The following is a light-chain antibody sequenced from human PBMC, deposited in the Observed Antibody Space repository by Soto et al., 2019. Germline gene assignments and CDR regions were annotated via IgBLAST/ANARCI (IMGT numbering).Light chain of an antibody. CDR2: GAS. Sequence: DIRMTQSQSSLSASVGNRFTITCRASLTIGDSLSWFQQKVGKPPTLLIYGASALQSGVPARFSGSGSGTDFTLTINNMQREDFATYYCQKTYNLPRTFGQGTKVDIK. CDR1: LTIGDS. CDR3: QKTYNLPRT. J-gene: IGKJ1*01. V-gene: IGKV1-39*01.